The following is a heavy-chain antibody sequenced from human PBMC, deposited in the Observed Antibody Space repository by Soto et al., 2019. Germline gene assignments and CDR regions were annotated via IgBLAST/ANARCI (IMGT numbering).Heavy chain of an antibody. CDR3: AIGLQLVPYNSNYFDY. V-gene: IGHV1-2*04. CDR1: GYTFTGYY. Sequence: ASVKVSCKASGYTFTGYYMHWVRQAPGQGLEWMGWINPNSGGTNYAQKFQGWVTMTRDTSISTAYMELSRLRSDDTAVYYCAIGLQLVPYNSNYFDYWGQGTLVTVSS. CDR2: INPNSGGT. J-gene: IGHJ4*02. D-gene: IGHD6-13*01.